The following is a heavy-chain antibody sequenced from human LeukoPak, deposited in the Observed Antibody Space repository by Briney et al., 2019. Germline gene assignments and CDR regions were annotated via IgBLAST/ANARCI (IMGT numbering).Heavy chain of an antibody. CDR2: IYSGDST. CDR1: GFTVSSNY. J-gene: IGHJ4*02. CDR3: ARDFPTWD. D-gene: IGHD1-26*01. V-gene: IGHV3-66*01. Sequence: QPGGSLRLSCAASGFTVSSNYMSWVRRAPGKGLEWVSVIYSGDSTSYAGSVKGRFTISRDNSKNTLYLQMNSLRAEDTAVYYCARDFPTWDWGQGNLVTVSS.